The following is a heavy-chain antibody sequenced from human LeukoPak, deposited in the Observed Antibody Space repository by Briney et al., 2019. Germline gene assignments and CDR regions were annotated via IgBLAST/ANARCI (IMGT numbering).Heavy chain of an antibody. CDR3: ARGDIAAAGTDY. CDR1: GFTFSSYS. Sequence: GGSLRLSCAASGFTFSSYSMNWVRQAPGKGLEWVSYISGSSSAIYYADSVTGRFTISRDNAQNSLYLQMNSLRAEDTAVYYCARGDIAAAGTDYWGQGTLVTVSS. CDR2: ISGSSSAI. J-gene: IGHJ4*02. V-gene: IGHV3-48*04. D-gene: IGHD6-13*01.